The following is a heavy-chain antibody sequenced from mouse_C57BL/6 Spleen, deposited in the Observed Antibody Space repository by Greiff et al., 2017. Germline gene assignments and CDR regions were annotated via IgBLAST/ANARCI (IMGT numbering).Heavy chain of an antibody. CDR1: GFNIKDDY. V-gene: IGHV14-4*01. CDR2: IDPENGDT. J-gene: IGHJ2*01. D-gene: IGHD1-2*01. Sequence: VQLQQSGAELVRPGASVKLSCTASGFNIKDDYMHWVKQRPEQGLEWIGWIDPENGDTEYASKFQGKATITADTSSNTAYLQLSSLTSEDTAVYYCTTRRRHYFDYWGQGTTLTVSS. CDR3: TTRRRHYFDY.